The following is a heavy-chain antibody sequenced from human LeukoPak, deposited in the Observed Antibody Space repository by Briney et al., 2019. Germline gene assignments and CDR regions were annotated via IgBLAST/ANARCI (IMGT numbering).Heavy chain of an antibody. Sequence: GGSLRLSCAASGFTFSSYAMTWVRQAPRTGLGLVSTITATRDYTTYANPLKGRFTISRDDSKNTLSLQMNSLIAAEPTVYFFAEGKLSYDSLDRGTLVAVSS. J-gene: IGHJ4*02. CDR1: GFTFSSYA. CDR3: AEGKLSYDS. CDR2: ITATRDYT. V-gene: IGHV3-23*01.